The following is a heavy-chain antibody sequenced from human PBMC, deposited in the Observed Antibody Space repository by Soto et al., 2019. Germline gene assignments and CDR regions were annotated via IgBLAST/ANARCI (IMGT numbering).Heavy chain of an antibody. CDR1: GFTFSSYG. V-gene: IGHV3-33*01. Sequence: QVQLVESGGGVVQPGRSLRLSCAASGFTFSSYGMHWVRQAPGKGLERVAVIWYDGSNKYYADSVKGRFTISRDNSKNTLYLQMNSLRAEDTAVYYCARYYDSSGSFDYWGQGTLVTVSS. J-gene: IGHJ4*02. CDR3: ARYYDSSGSFDY. D-gene: IGHD3-22*01. CDR2: IWYDGSNK.